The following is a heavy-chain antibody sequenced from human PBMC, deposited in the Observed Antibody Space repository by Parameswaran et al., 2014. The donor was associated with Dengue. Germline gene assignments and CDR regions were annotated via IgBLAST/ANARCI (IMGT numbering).Heavy chain of an antibody. D-gene: IGHD4-17*01. J-gene: IGHJ6*03. CDR3: ARVRYGDYYYYYYYMDV. V-gene: IGHV4-59*13. CDR2: IYYSGST. Sequence: PGKGLEWIGYIYYSGSTNYNPSLKSRVTISVDTSKNQFSLKLSSVTAADTAVYYCARVRYGDYYYYYYYMDVWGKGTTVTVSS.